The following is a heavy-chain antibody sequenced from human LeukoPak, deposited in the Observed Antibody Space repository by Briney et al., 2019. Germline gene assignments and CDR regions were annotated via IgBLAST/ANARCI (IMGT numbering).Heavy chain of an antibody. CDR3: AKDSSSWSYYMDV. J-gene: IGHJ6*03. CDR1: GFTFSNHG. CDR2: ISYDGSNK. Sequence: GRSLRLSCAASGFTFSNHGMHWVPHAPGKGLESVTVISYDGSNKYYADSVKGRFTISRDNAKNTLYLQMNSLRAEDTAVYYCAKDSSSWSYYMDVWGKGTTVTVSS. V-gene: IGHV3-30*18. D-gene: IGHD6-13*01.